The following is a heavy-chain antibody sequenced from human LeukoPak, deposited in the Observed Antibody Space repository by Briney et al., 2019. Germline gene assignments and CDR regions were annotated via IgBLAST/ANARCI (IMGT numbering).Heavy chain of an antibody. V-gene: IGHV4-34*01. CDR1: GGSFSGYY. CDR2: INHSGST. J-gene: IGHJ4*02. CDR3: ARVLLNGYSSGWYRSPFEDY. Sequence: KTSETLSLTCAVYGGSFSGYYWSWIRQPPGKGLEWIGEINHSGSTNYNPSLKSRVTISVDTSKNQFSLKLSSVTAADTAVYYCARVLLNGYSSGWYRSPFEDYWGQGTVVTVSS. D-gene: IGHD6-19*01.